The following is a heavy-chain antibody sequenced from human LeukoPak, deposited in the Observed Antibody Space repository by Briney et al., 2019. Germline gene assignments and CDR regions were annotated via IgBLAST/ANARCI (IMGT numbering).Heavy chain of an antibody. CDR1: GFTFSDYY. CDR2: ISSSSSYT. J-gene: IGHJ6*02. V-gene: IGHV3-11*05. Sequence: PGGSLTLSWAASGFTFSDYYLSWIRQPPGKGLEWVSYISSSSSYTNYADFVKGRFTISRDNAKNSLYLQMNGLRAEDTAVYYGARDLHYYVAMDVWGQGTTVTVSS. D-gene: IGHD3-10*02. CDR3: ARDLHYYVAMDV.